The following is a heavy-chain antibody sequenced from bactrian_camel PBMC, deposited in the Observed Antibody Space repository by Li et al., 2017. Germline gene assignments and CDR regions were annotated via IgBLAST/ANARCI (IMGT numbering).Heavy chain of an antibody. CDR1: GYTYSSYC. Sequence: HVQLVESGGGSVQAGGSLRLSCTGSGYTYSSYCMGWFRQAPGKEREGVASIDSDGRTSYADSVKGRFTISKDNAKNTLYLQMNSLTSQDSDMYYCAADRLFDCSSYVRRPSNFGTWGQGTQVTVS. CDR3: AADRLFDCSSYVRRPSNFGT. CDR2: IDSDGRT. D-gene: IGHD6*01. J-gene: IGHJ6*01. V-gene: IGHV3S26*01.